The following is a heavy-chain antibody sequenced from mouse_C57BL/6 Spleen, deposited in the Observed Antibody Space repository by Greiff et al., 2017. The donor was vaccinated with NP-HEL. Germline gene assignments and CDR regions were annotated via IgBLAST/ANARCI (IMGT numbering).Heavy chain of an antibody. CDR1: GYTFTSYW. Sequence: QVQLKQPGAELVKPGASVKLSCKASGYTFTSYWMHWVKQRPGQGLEWIGMIHPNSGSTNYNEKFKSKATLTVDKSSSTAYMQLSSLTSEDSAVYYCARGTYYSNYDYAMDYWGQGTSVTVSS. D-gene: IGHD2-5*01. CDR2: IHPNSGST. CDR3: ARGTYYSNYDYAMDY. J-gene: IGHJ4*01. V-gene: IGHV1-64*01.